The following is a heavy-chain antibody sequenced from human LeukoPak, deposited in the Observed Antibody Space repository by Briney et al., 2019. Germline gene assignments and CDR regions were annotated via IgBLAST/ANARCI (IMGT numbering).Heavy chain of an antibody. D-gene: IGHD3-10*01. CDR3: ARDTGYGSGSPDY. Sequence: GGSLRLSCAASGFTFSSYGMHWVRQAPGKGLEWVAVIWYDGSNKYYADSMKGRFTISRDNSKNTLYLQMNSLRAEDTAVYYCARDTGYGSGSPDYWGQGTLVTVSS. V-gene: IGHV3-33*01. CDR1: GFTFSSYG. CDR2: IWYDGSNK. J-gene: IGHJ4*02.